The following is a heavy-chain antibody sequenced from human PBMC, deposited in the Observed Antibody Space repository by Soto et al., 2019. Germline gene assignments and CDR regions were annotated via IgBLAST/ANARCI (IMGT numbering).Heavy chain of an antibody. Sequence: GGSLRLSCAASGFTFSSYWMHWVRQAPGKGLVWVSHINSDGSSTSYADSVKGRFTISRDNAKNTLYLQMNSLRAEGTAVYYCARGTGNIVVVYNRFDPWGQGTLVTVSS. J-gene: IGHJ5*02. CDR1: GFTFSSYW. V-gene: IGHV3-74*01. CDR2: INSDGSST. D-gene: IGHD2-21*01. CDR3: ARGTGNIVVVYNRFDP.